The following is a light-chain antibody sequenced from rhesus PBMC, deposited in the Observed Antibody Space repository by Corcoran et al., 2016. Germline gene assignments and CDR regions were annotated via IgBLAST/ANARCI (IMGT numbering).Light chain of an antibody. CDR1: SSDVGAYNY. J-gene: IGLJ1*01. CDR2: GVN. Sequence: QSALTQPPSVSGSPGQSVTISCTGTSSDVGAYNYVSWYQHLPGKAPKFIIYGVNNRPSGVSDRFSGSSSGNTASLTISGLQPEDEGDYYCCPYTPTSDYIFGSGTRLTVL. V-gene: IGLV2S7*01. CDR3: CPYTPTSDYI.